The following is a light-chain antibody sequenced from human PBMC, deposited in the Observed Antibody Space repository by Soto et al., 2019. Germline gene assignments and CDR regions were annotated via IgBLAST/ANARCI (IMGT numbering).Light chain of an antibody. CDR2: DVS. CDR1: SSEVGGYNY. Sequence: QSVLTQPASVSGSPGQSITISCTGTSSEVGGYNYVSWYQQHPGKAPKLMIYDVSNRPSGVSNHFSGSKSGNTASLTISGLQAEDEADYYCSSYTSSSTLVFGTGTKVTVL. CDR3: SSYTSSSTLV. V-gene: IGLV2-14*01. J-gene: IGLJ1*01.